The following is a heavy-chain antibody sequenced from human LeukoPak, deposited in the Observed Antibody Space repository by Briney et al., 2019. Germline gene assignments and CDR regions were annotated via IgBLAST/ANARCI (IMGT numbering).Heavy chain of an antibody. CDR2: ISSSSSYI. CDR3: ARDRGNQRGYYYYYMDV. D-gene: IGHD1-14*01. J-gene: IGHJ6*03. CDR1: GFTFSSYT. V-gene: IGHV3-21*01. Sequence: GGTLRLSCAASGFTFSSYTMNWVRQAPGKGLEWVSSISSSSSYIYYAGSVKGRFTISRDNAKNSLYLQMNSLRAEDTAVYYCARDRGNQRGYYYYYMDVWGKGTTVTVSS.